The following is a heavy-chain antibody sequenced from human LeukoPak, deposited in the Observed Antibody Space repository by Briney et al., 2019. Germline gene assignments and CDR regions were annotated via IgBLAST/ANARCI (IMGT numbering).Heavy chain of an antibody. V-gene: IGHV1-58*02. D-gene: IGHD5-24*01. CDR1: GFTFTSSA. CDR3: ARDWKNAFDI. CDR2: IVVGSGNT. J-gene: IGHJ3*02. Sequence: GTSVKVSCKASGFTFTSSAMQWVRQARGQRLEWIGWIVVGSGNTNYAQKFQERVTITRDMSTSTAYMELSSLRAEDTAVYYCARDWKNAFDIWGQGTMVTVSS.